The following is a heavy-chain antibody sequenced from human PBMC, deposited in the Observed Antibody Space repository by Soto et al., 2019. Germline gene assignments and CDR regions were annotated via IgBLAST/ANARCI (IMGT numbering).Heavy chain of an antibody. J-gene: IGHJ4*02. V-gene: IGHV4-39*01. Sequence: SETLSLTCTVSGGSIISSSYYWGWIRQPPGKGLEWIGSIYYSGSTYYNPSLKSRVTISVDTSKNQFSLKLSSVTAADTAVYYGARHPILRFNDYWGQGTLVTVSS. CDR2: IYYSGST. D-gene: IGHD3-3*01. CDR1: GGSIISSSYY. CDR3: ARHPILRFNDY.